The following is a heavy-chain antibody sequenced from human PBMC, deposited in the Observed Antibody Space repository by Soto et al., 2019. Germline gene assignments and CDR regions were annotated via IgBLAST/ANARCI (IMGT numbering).Heavy chain of an antibody. D-gene: IGHD3-22*01. Sequence: QVQLVQSGAEVKKPGASVKVSCKASGYTFTSYDINWVRQATGQGLEWMGWMNPNSGNTGYAQKFQGRVTMTRNTSKSTANMELSSLRSEDTAVYYCERVRTPTFYYDSSGSYWYFDLWGRGTLVTVSS. V-gene: IGHV1-8*01. CDR2: MNPNSGNT. J-gene: IGHJ2*01. CDR1: GYTFTSYD. CDR3: ERVRTPTFYYDSSGSYWYFDL.